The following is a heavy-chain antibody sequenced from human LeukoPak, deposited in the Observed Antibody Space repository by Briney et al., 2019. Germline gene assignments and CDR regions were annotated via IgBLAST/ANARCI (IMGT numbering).Heavy chain of an antibody. Sequence: PGGSLRLSCAASGFTFSSYAMSGVRQAPGKGLEWVSAISGSGGSTYYADSVKGRFTISRDNSKNTLYLQMNSLRAEDTAVYYCAKDGEYCSSTSCYNVFDYWGQGTLVTVSS. V-gene: IGHV3-23*01. D-gene: IGHD2-2*02. CDR1: GFTFSSYA. CDR2: ISGSGGST. CDR3: AKDGEYCSSTSCYNVFDY. J-gene: IGHJ4*02.